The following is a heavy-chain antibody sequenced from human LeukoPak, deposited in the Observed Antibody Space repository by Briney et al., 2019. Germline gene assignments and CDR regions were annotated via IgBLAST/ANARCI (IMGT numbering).Heavy chain of an antibody. Sequence: ASVKVSCKASGYTFTSYGISWVRQAPGQGLEGMGWISAYNGNTNYAQKLQGRGTMNTDTSTSTAYMELRSLRSDDTAVYYCARDYYDSSGYYFDYWGQGTLVTVSS. CDR1: GYTFTSYG. CDR2: ISAYNGNT. J-gene: IGHJ4*02. V-gene: IGHV1-18*01. D-gene: IGHD3-22*01. CDR3: ARDYYDSSGYYFDY.